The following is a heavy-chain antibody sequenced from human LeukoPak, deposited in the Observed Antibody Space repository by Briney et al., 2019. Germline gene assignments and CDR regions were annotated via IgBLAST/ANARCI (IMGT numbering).Heavy chain of an antibody. J-gene: IGHJ4*02. CDR1: GFTFNNYA. CDR3: ARLPTFYYDSSGYHYDY. D-gene: IGHD3-22*01. V-gene: IGHV3-23*01. Sequence: GGSLRLSCVASGFTFNNYAMSWVRQAPGRGLEWASSTAGSGISKDYADSVKGRFTISKDKSKNTLYLQMGNLRAEDTGVYFCARLPTFYYDSSGYHYDYWGQGTLVTVSS. CDR2: TAGSGISK.